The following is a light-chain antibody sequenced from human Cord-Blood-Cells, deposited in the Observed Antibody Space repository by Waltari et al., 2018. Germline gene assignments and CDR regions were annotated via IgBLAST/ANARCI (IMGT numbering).Light chain of an antibody. J-gene: IGLJ2*01. CDR1: SSDVGSYNL. Sequence: QSALTQPASVSGSPGQSITISCTGTSSDVGSYNLVSWYQQHPDKAPKLMIYDGSKRPSGVSNRFSGSKSGNTASLTISGLQAEDEADYYGCSYAGRSTFVVFGGGTKLTVL. V-gene: IGLV2-23*01. CDR2: DGS. CDR3: CSYAGRSTFVV.